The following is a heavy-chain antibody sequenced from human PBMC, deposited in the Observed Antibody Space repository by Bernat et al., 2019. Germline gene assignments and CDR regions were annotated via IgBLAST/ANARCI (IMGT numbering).Heavy chain of an antibody. Sequence: QLQLQESGPGLVKPSETLSLTCTVSGGSISSSSYYWGWIRQPPGKGLEWIGSIYYSGSTYYNPSLKSRDTISVDTSKNQFSLKLSSVTDADTAVYYWASHRGIAAAGPPPWFDPWGQGTLVTVSS. D-gene: IGHD6-13*01. J-gene: IGHJ5*02. CDR1: GGSISSSSYY. CDR3: ASHRGIAAAGPPPWFDP. CDR2: IYYSGST. V-gene: IGHV4-39*01.